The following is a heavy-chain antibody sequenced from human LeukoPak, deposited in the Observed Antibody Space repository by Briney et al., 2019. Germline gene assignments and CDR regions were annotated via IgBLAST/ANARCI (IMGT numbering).Heavy chain of an antibody. CDR2: ISAYNGNT. Sequence: ASVKVSCKASGYTFTSYGISWVRQAPGQGLEWMGWISAYNGNTNYAQKPQGRVTMTTDTSTSTAYMELRSLRSDDTAVYYCARASAPDSSGDYYYYYMDVWGKGTTVTVSS. J-gene: IGHJ6*03. V-gene: IGHV1-18*01. CDR3: ARASAPDSSGDYYYYYMDV. D-gene: IGHD2-15*01. CDR1: GYTFTSYG.